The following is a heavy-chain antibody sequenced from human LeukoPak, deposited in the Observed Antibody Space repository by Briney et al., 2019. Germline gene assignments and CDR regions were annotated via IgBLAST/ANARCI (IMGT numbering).Heavy chain of an antibody. CDR1: GFTFSSYG. CDR3: AKDLGKSGYYLYGMDV. D-gene: IGHD3-22*01. J-gene: IGHJ6*02. CDR2: IWYDGSNK. V-gene: IGHV3-33*06. Sequence: GGSLRLSCAASGFTFSSYGMHWVRQAPGKGLEWVAVIWYDGSNKYYADSVKGRFTISRDNSKNTLYLQMNSLRAEDTAVYYCAKDLGKSGYYLYGMDVWGQGTTVTVSS.